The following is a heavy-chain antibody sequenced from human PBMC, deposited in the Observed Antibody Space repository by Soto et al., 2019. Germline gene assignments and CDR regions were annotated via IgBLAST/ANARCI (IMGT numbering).Heavy chain of an antibody. Sequence: SETLSLTCAVYGGSFSGYYWSWIRQPPGKGLEWIGEINHSGSTNYNPSLKSRVTISVDTSKNQFSLKLSSVTAADTAVYYCARGRQEMVVAAPYQYNWFDPWGQGTLVTVSS. CDR3: ARGRQEMVVAAPYQYNWFDP. V-gene: IGHV4-34*01. D-gene: IGHD2-15*01. CDR2: INHSGST. J-gene: IGHJ5*02. CDR1: GGSFSGYY.